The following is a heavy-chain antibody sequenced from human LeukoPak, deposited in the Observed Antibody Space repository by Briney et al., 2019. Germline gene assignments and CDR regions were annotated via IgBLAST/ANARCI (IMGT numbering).Heavy chain of an antibody. J-gene: IGHJ6*02. CDR3: ARGSGSYYRSPMDV. CDR1: GFTFSSYI. V-gene: IGHV3-48*04. CDR2: ISSSSSNI. Sequence: GGSLRLSCAASGFTFSSYIMNWVRRAPGKGLEWVSYISSSSSNIYYADSVKGRFTISRDNAKSSLFLQMNSLRAEDTAVYYCARGSGSYYRSPMDVWGQGTTVTVSS. D-gene: IGHD1-26*01.